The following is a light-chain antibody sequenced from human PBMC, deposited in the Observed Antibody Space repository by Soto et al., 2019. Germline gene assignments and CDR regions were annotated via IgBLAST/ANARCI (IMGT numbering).Light chain of an antibody. Sequence: QSALTQPRSVSGSLGQSVTISCTGTRSDVSAYQYVSWYQQHPGKAPKLIIYDVTERPSGVPDRFSASKSGSTASLTISGLQAEDEAAYYFCSYAGSYTFVFGTETKVTFL. CDR2: DVT. CDR3: CSYAGSYTFV. V-gene: IGLV2-11*01. J-gene: IGLJ1*01. CDR1: RSDVSAYQY.